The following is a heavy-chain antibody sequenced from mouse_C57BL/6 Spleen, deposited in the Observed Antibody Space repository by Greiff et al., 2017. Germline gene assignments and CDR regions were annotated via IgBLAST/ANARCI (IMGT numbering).Heavy chain of an antibody. CDR3: ARSLTGIAY. V-gene: IGHV1-54*01. CDR1: GYAFTNYL. J-gene: IGHJ3*01. D-gene: IGHD4-1*01. Sequence: QVQLQQSGAELVRPGTSVKVSCKASGYAFTNYLIEWVKQRPGQGLEWIGVINPGSGGTTYNEKFKGKATLTADKSSSTAYMQLSSLTSEDSAVYFCARSLTGIAYWGQGTLVTVSA. CDR2: INPGSGGT.